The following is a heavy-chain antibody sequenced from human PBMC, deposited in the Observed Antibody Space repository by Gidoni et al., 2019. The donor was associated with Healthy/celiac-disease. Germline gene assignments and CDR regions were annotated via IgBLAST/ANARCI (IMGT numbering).Heavy chain of an antibody. D-gene: IGHD3-22*01. J-gene: IGHJ4*02. CDR3: AKSVYYDSSGYYPRSGSPFD. CDR2: ISYDGSNK. CDR1: GFTFSSYG. Sequence: QVQLVESGGGVVQPGRSLRLSCAASGFTFSSYGMPWVRQAPGKGLGWVAVISYDGSNKYYADSVKGRFTISRDNSKNTLYLQMNSLRAEDTAVYYCAKSVYYDSSGYYPRSGSPFDWGQGTLVTVSS. V-gene: IGHV3-30*18.